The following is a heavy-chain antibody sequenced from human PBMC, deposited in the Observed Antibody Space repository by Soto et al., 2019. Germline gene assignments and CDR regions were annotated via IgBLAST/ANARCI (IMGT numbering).Heavy chain of an antibody. V-gene: IGHV1-69*02. J-gene: IGHJ4*02. CDR2: INPILSMS. Sequence: QVQLVQSGAEVKKPGSSVRVSCKASGDTFTFYSINWVRQAPGLWLEWMGRINPILSMSNYAQRFQGRVTMTADKSTRTAYMELSSLRSEDTAMYYCASSYGSGYRAFDYWGQGALVTVSS. CDR1: GDTFTFYS. D-gene: IGHD3-10*01. CDR3: ASSYGSGYRAFDY.